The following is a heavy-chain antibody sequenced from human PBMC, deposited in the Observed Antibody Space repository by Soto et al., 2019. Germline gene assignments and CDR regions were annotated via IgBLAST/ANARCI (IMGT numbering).Heavy chain of an antibody. CDR3: ARSPPGLLWFGNREEYYYYFVDV. CDR1: GGTISSHY. D-gene: IGHD3-10*01. CDR2: IYYNGST. Sequence: PSETLPLPCTVSGGTISSHYWSWIRQPPGKGLEWIGYIYYNGSTNYNPSLKSRVTISVDTSKNQFSLKLRSVTAADTAVYFCARSPPGLLWFGNREEYYYYFVDVWGKGTTVTVSS. V-gene: IGHV4-59*08. J-gene: IGHJ6*03.